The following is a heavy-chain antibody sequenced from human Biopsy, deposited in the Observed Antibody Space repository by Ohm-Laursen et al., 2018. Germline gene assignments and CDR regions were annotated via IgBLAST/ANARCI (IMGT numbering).Heavy chain of an antibody. CDR2: INVYSNKK. D-gene: IGHD1-14*01. CDR3: ARSPGRDRMDV. J-gene: IGHJ6*02. V-gene: IGHV3-48*04. CDR1: GVTLSGYG. Sequence: SLRLSCTASGVTLSGYGMNWVRQAPGRGLEWVSYINVYSNKKYYADSVKGRLIVSRDNDKNSLYLQMNSLRAEDTAVYHCARSPGRDRMDVWGQGTTVIVSS.